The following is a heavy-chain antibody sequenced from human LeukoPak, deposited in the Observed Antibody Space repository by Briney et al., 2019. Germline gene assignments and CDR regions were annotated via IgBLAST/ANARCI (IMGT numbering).Heavy chain of an antibody. V-gene: IGHV3-7*01. CDR1: GFTFSNYW. CDR2: IKQDGSEK. J-gene: IGHJ4*02. D-gene: IGHD4-23*01. CDR3: ARWAGGYFDY. Sequence: PGESLRLSCATSGFTFSNYWMSWVRQAPGKGLEWVANIKQDGSEKYYVDSVKGRFTISRDNAKNSLYLQMTSLRAEDTAVYYCARWAGGYFDYWGQGTLVTVSS.